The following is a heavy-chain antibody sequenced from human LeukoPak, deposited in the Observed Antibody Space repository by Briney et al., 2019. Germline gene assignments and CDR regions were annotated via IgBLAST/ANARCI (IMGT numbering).Heavy chain of an antibody. Sequence: PSETLSLTCTVSGVSISSDYWTWIRQTPGKGLEWIGYIYYSGSTDYNPSLKSRVTISLDKSKNQFSLRLSSVSAADTAVYYCTRGRDGYNGYYFDYWGQGTLVTVSS. D-gene: IGHD5-24*01. CDR3: TRGRDGYNGYYFDY. V-gene: IGHV4-59*12. J-gene: IGHJ4*02. CDR1: GVSISSDY. CDR2: IYYSGST.